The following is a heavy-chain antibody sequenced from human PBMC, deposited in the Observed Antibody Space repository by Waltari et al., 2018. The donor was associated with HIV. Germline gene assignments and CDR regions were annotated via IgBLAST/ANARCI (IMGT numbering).Heavy chain of an antibody. V-gene: IGHV4-39*07. CDR3: AGAPNGDFSWLDP. CDR2: ISYSGSA. CDR1: GGSVTTSTYY. D-gene: IGHD4-17*01. Sequence: QLQLQESGPGLVKPSETLSLTCPVPGGSVTTSTYYWGWIRQAPGRGLEWIGAISYSGSAYYNPSLESRVTISLDTSKNQFSLKLQSVTAADTAVYYCAGAPNGDFSWLDPWGQGTLVTVSS. J-gene: IGHJ5*02.